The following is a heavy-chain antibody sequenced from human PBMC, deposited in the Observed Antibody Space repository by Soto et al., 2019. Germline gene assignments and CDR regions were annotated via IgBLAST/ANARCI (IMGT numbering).Heavy chain of an antibody. V-gene: IGHV4-30-2*01. CDR1: GGSISSGGYS. D-gene: IGHD1-26*01. CDR3: ARGAFDY. J-gene: IGHJ4*02. Sequence: PSETLSLTCAVSGGSISSGGYSWSWIRQPPGKGLEWIGYIYHSGSTYYNPSLKGRVTISVDRSKNQFSLKLSSVTAADTAVYYCARGAFDYWGQGTLVTVSS. CDR2: IYHSGST.